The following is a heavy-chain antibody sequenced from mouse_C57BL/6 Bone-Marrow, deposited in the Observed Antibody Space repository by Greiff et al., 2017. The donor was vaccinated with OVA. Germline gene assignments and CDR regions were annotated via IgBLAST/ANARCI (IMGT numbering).Heavy chain of an antibody. CDR1: EYEFPSHD. Sequence: EVMLVESGGGLVQPGESLKLSCESNEYEFPSHDMSWVRKTPEKRLELVAAINSDGGSTYYPDTMERRFIISRDNTMTTLYLQMSSLRSEDTALYYCARHDYDDGYYAMDYWGQGTSVTVSS. J-gene: IGHJ4*01. V-gene: IGHV5-2*01. CDR2: INSDGGST. D-gene: IGHD2-4*01. CDR3: ARHDYDDGYYAMDY.